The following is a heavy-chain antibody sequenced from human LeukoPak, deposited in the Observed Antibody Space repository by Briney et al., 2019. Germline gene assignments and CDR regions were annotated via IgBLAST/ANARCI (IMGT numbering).Heavy chain of an antibody. Sequence: SVKVSCKASGGTLSGYANSWVRQAPGQGLEWMGGIIPIYGTPHSAQKFQGRVTITTDESTSTAFMDLSSLRSEDTAVYYCARGKLGYYYYHMDAWGKGTTVTVSS. J-gene: IGHJ6*03. D-gene: IGHD3-3*02. CDR1: GGTLSGYA. CDR3: ARGKLGYYYYHMDA. CDR2: IIPIYGTP. V-gene: IGHV1-69*05.